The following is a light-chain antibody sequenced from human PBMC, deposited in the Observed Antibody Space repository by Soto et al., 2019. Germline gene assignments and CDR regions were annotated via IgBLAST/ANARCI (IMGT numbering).Light chain of an antibody. CDR1: QIISSC. J-gene: IGKJ1*01. CDR3: QQSYHTPQT. Sequence: DIEMTQSPSTLSASVGDRVTITCRASQIISSCLAWYQQKPGQAPKLLIYAASSLPSGVPSRFSGSGSGTDFTLSISSLQTEDFATYYCQQSYHTPQTFGQGTKVDIK. V-gene: IGKV1-39*01. CDR2: AAS.